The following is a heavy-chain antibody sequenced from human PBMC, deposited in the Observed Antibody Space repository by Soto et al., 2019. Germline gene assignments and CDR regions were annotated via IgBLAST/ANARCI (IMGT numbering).Heavy chain of an antibody. CDR2: ITAYGDST. J-gene: IGHJ5*02. D-gene: IGHD6-13*01. CDR3: VRDPLFYSSSWYPNWFGP. CDR1: GFTFSSYA. Sequence: GGSLRLSCAASGFTFSSYAMSWVRQAPGKGLEWVSGITAYGDSTYYADSVKGRFTISRDNAQNTLYLKMNILRAEDTAVFYCVRDPLFYSSSWYPNWFGPWGQGTLVTV. V-gene: IGHV3-23*01.